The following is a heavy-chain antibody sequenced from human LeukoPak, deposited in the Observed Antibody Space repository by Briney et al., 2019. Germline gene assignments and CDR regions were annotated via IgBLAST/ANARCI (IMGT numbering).Heavy chain of an antibody. CDR3: ARAEPSCSSTSCYIAYFDY. Sequence: PGGSLRLSCAASVFTVSSNYMSWVRQAPGKGLEWVSVIYSGGSTYYADSVKGRFTISRDNSKNTLYLQMNSLRAEDTAVYYCARAEPSCSSTSCYIAYFDYWGQGTLVTVSS. CDR1: VFTVSSNY. D-gene: IGHD2-2*02. J-gene: IGHJ4*02. CDR2: IYSGGST. V-gene: IGHV3-66*02.